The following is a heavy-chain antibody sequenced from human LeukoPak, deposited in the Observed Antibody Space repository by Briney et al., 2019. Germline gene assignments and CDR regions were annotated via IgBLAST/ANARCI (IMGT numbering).Heavy chain of an antibody. CDR1: GYTFTGYY. J-gene: IGHJ6*03. CDR3: ARWGGYSHYYMDV. V-gene: IGHV1-2*06. CDR2: INPNSGGT. Sequence: GASVKVSCKASGYTFTGYYMHWVRQAPGQGLEWMGRINPNSGGTNYAQKFQGRVTMTRDTSISTAYMELSRLRSDDTAVYYCARWGGYSHYYMDVWGKGTTVTVSS. D-gene: IGHD5-12*01.